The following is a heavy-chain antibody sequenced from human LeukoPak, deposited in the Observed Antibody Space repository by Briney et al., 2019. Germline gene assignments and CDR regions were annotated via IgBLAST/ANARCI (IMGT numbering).Heavy chain of an antibody. V-gene: IGHV4-39*07. Sequence: PSQTLSLTCTVSGGSISSGSYYWGWIRQPPGKGLEWIGSIYYSGSTYYNPSLKSRVTISVDTSKNQFSLKLRSVTAADTAVYYCARVGGITMIVVLITDAFDIWGQGTMVTVSS. CDR1: GGSISSGSYY. CDR2: IYYSGST. J-gene: IGHJ3*02. CDR3: ARVGGITMIVVLITDAFDI. D-gene: IGHD3-22*01.